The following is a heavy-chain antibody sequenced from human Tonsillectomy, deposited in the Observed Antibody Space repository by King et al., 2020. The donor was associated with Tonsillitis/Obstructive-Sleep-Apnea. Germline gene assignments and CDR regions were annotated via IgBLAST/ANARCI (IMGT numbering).Heavy chain of an antibody. V-gene: IGHV3-15*07. CDR1: GFTFSNAW. D-gene: IGHD3-3*01. CDR3: NTDPHFLIRFLEWDWFDP. J-gene: IGHJ5*02. Sequence: VQLVESGGGLVKPGGSLRLSCAASGFTFSNAWMNWVRQAPGKGLEWVGRIKSKTDGGTTDYAAPVKGRFTISRDDSKNTLYLQMNSLKIEDTAVYYCNTDPHFLIRFLEWDWFDPWGQGTLVTVSS. CDR2: IKSKTDGGTT.